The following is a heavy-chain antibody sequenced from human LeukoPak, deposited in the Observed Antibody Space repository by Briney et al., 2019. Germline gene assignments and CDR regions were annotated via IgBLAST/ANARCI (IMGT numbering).Heavy chain of an antibody. CDR1: GFIFSNYA. CDR3: ARDLAWGGY. D-gene: IGHD7-27*01. CDR2: TSISDGST. Sequence: GSLRLSCAASGFIFSNYAISWVRQAPGKGLEWVSVTSISDGSTYYADSVTGRLTISRDNAKNSLYLQMNSLRAEDTAVYYCARDLAWGGYWGQGTLVTVSS. V-gene: IGHV3-23*01. J-gene: IGHJ4*02.